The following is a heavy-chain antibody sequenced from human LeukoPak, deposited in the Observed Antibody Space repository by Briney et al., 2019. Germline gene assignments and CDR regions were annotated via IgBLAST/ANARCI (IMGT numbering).Heavy chain of an antibody. J-gene: IGHJ4*02. CDR1: GFTFNSFF. CDR2: ISQDGSET. CDR3: VRDLGHSRHYFEY. V-gene: IGHV3-7*01. D-gene: IGHD4-23*01. Sequence: GGSLRLSCAASGFTFNSFFLHWVRLTPGRKLEWLACISQDGSETFYMDSVRGRFTISRDNTKNSLYLQMDSLRAEDTAVYFCVRDLGHSRHYFEYWGQGALVTVSS.